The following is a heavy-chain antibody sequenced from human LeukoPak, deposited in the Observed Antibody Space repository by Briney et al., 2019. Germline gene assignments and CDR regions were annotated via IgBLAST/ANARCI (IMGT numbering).Heavy chain of an antibody. D-gene: IGHD3-3*01. CDR2: IYYSGST. J-gene: IGHJ3*02. CDR3: ARDDYDFWSGLDHNAFDI. Sequence: SETLSLTCTVSGGSISSYYWSWIRQPPGKGLEWIGYIYYSGSTNYNPSLKSRVTISVDTSKNQFSLKLSSVTAADTAVYYCARDDYDFWSGLDHNAFDIWGQGTMVTVSS. V-gene: IGHV4-59*01. CDR1: GGSISSYY.